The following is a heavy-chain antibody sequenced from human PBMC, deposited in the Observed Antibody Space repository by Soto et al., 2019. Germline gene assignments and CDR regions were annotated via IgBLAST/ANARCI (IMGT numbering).Heavy chain of an antibody. Sequence: HPGGSLRLSCAASGFTVSSNYMSWVRQAPGKGLEWVSAISGGGDNTYYADSVKGRFTISRDNSKNTLFLQMNSLRAEDTAVYYCATRRDASYYYYGMDVWGQGTTVTVSS. CDR2: ISGGGDNT. CDR3: ATRRDASYYYYGMDV. D-gene: IGHD2-2*01. CDR1: GFTVSSNY. V-gene: IGHV3-23*01. J-gene: IGHJ6*02.